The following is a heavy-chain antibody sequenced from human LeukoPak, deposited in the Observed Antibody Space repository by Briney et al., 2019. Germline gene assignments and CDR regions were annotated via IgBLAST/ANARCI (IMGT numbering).Heavy chain of an antibody. D-gene: IGHD5-24*01. CDR2: IYPGDSDT. CDR1: GYRFTNYW. J-gene: IGHJ3*02. V-gene: IGHV5-51*01. Sequence: GESLKISCRSSGYRFTNYWIGLVRQMPGKGLEWMGIIYPGDSDTRYSPSFQGQVTISADKSISTAYLQWSSLKASDTAMYFCVRRDGLGAFDIWGQGTMVTVSS. CDR3: VRRDGLGAFDI.